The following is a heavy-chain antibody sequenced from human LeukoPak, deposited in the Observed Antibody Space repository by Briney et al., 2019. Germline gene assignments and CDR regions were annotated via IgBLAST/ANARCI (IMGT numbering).Heavy chain of an antibody. V-gene: IGHV3-23*01. D-gene: IGHD1/OR15-1a*01. CDR1: GFTFSNWA. CDR3: AKWAGSGEQTKRYFGPFDF. Sequence: GGSLRLSRAASGFTFSNWAITWVRQAPGKGLEWVSSISGDGGGTYYADSVKGRFTVSRDNSKNTLYLEINSLRVEDTAVYYCAKWAGSGEQTKRYFGPFDFWGQGTLVTVSS. J-gene: IGHJ4*02. CDR2: ISGDGGGT.